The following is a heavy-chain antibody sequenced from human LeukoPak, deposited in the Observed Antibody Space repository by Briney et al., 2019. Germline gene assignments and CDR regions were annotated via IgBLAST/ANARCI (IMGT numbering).Heavy chain of an antibody. D-gene: IGHD3-10*01. CDR1: GLIFSNYW. J-gene: IGHJ4*02. CDR3: TTGNFGPY. Sequence: GGSLRLSCAASGLIFSNYWMSWVRQAPGKGLEWVGRIKRKTEGGTTDYVAPVKGRFIISRDDSKNTLYLQMNSLKTEDTAFYYCTTGNFGPYWGQGTLVTVSS. CDR2: IKRKTEGGTT. V-gene: IGHV3-15*01.